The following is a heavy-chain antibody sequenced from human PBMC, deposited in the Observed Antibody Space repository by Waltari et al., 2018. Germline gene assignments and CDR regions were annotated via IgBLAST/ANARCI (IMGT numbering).Heavy chain of an antibody. CDR2: INPNSGGT. J-gene: IGHJ4*02. CDR1: GYTFTGYY. CDR3: AAPYSYDSSGYALDY. Sequence: QVQLVQSGAEVKKPGASVQVSCKASGYTFTGYYMPWVRQAPGQGLEWMGWINPNSGGTNYAQKFQGRVTMTRDTSISTAYMELSRLRSDDTAVYYCAAPYSYDSSGYALDYWGQGTLVTVSS. V-gene: IGHV1-2*02. D-gene: IGHD3-22*01.